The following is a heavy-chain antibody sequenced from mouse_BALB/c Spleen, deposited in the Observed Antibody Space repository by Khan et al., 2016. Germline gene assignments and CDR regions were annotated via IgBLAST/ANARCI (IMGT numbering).Heavy chain of an antibody. D-gene: IGHD2-4*01. CDR3: TRGESTMIRGFAY. V-gene: IGHV1-69*02. Sequence: QVQLQQSGAELVRPGASVKLSCKASGYTFTSYWINWMKQRPGQGLEWIGNIFPSDSYTNYNQKFKDKATLTVDKSSSTAYMQLSSPTSEDSAIYYWTRGESTMIRGFAYWGQGTLVTVSA. J-gene: IGHJ3*01. CDR2: IFPSDSYT. CDR1: GYTFTSYW.